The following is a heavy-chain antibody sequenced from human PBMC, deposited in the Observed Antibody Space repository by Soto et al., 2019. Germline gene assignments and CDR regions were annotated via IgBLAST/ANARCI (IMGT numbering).Heavy chain of an antibody. J-gene: IGHJ6*02. CDR1: GGSISTGDYY. Sequence: SEPLSLTCTVSGGSISTGDYYWSWIRQPPGKGLEWIGYIYYSGPTYYHPSLTSRVTISVDTSKNQFSLKLSSVTAADTAVYYCARDNILGILYGGMDVWGQGTTVTVSS. D-gene: IGHD3-3*01. CDR3: ARDNILGILYGGMDV. V-gene: IGHV4-30-4*08. CDR2: IYYSGPT.